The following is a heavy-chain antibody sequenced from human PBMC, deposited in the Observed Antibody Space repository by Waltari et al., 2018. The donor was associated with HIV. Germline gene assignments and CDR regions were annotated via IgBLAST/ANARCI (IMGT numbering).Heavy chain of an antibody. CDR2: SKTTTEGGTT. CDR3: ATGAHEGY. V-gene: IGHV3-15*01. Sequence: VQLVESGGGLVKPGGSLRLSCGASGYTFSNAWMKWGRQAPGKGLEWVGRSKTTTEGGTTDYAAPVKGRFIIFRDDSKNTLYMEMNSLKTEDTGVYYCATGAHEGYWGQGTLVTVST. CDR1: GYTFSNAW. J-gene: IGHJ4*02.